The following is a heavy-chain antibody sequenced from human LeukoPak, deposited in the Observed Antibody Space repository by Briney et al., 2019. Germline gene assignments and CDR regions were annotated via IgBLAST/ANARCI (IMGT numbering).Heavy chain of an antibody. D-gene: IGHD4-17*01. J-gene: IGHJ4*02. CDR1: GGSFSGYY. CDR2: INHSGST. CDR3: AXGPXDYGDYAYDY. V-gene: IGHV4-34*01. Sequence: PSETLSLTCAVYGGSFSGYYWSWIRQPPGKELEWIGEINHSGSTNYNPSLKSRVTISVDTSKNQFSLKLSSVTAADTAVYYCAXGPXDYGDYAYDYWGQGTLVTVSS.